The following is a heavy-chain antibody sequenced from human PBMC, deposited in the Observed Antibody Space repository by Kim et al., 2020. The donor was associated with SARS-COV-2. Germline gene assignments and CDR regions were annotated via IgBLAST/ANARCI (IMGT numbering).Heavy chain of an antibody. V-gene: IGHV3-23*01. Sequence: GGSLRLSCAASGLTFSNYALSWVRQAPGKGLEWVSGNSGSGTSTYYADSVKGRFTISRDNSKNTLYLQMNSLRAEDTAVYYCAKDRYSSSPYYFDHWGQGTLVTVSS. D-gene: IGHD6-13*01. J-gene: IGHJ4*02. CDR1: GLTFSNYA. CDR3: AKDRYSSSPYYFDH. CDR2: NSGSGTST.